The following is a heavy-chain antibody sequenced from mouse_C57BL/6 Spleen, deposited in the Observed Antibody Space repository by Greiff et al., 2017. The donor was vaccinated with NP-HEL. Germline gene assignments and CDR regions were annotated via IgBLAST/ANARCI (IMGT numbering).Heavy chain of an antibody. CDR2: IHPNSGST. CDR1: GYTFTSYW. D-gene: IGHD1-3*01. J-gene: IGHJ3*01. Sequence: QVQLQQPGAELVKPGASVKLSCNASGYTFTSYWMHWVKQRPGQGLEWIGMIHPNSGSTNYNEKFKSKATLTVDKSSSTAYMQLSSLTSEDSAVYYCARSPKWDEAWFAYWGQGALVT. CDR3: ARSPKWDEAWFAY. V-gene: IGHV1-64*01.